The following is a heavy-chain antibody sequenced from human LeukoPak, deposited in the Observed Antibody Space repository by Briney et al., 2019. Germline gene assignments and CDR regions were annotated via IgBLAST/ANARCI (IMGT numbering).Heavy chain of an antibody. D-gene: IGHD3-9*01. CDR1: GGSMNSYY. CDR2: IYYSGST. Sequence: SETLSLTCSVSGGSMNSYYWSWIRQSPGKGPEWIGYIYYSGSTNYNPSLKSRVTISVDTSKNQFSLKLSSVTAADTAVYYCARHVWLQPFDYWGQGTLVTVSS. J-gene: IGHJ4*02. CDR3: ARHVWLQPFDY. V-gene: IGHV4-59*08.